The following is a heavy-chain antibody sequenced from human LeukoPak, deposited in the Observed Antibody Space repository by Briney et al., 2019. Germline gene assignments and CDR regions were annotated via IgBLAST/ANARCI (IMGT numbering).Heavy chain of an antibody. V-gene: IGHV3-30*18. Sequence: GGFLRLSCAASGFTFSNYGMHWVRQAPGKGLEWVAVISFDGSNKYYADSVKGRFTISRDNAKNSLYLQMNSLRAEDTAVYYCAELGITMIGGVWGKGTTVTISS. CDR3: AELGITMIGGV. CDR1: GFTFSNYG. CDR2: ISFDGSNK. D-gene: IGHD3-10*02. J-gene: IGHJ6*04.